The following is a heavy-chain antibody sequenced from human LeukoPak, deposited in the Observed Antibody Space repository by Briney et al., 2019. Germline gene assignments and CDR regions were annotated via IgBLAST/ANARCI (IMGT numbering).Heavy chain of an antibody. J-gene: IGHJ4*02. V-gene: IGHV4-34*01. Sequence: SETLSLTCAVYGGSFSGYYWSWIRQPPGKGLEWIGEINHSGSTNYNPSLKSRVTISVDTSKNQFSLKLSSVTAADTAVYYCARGPARSGYYYVGFDYWGQGTLVTVSS. CDR3: ARGPARSGYYYVGFDY. CDR1: GGSFSGYY. D-gene: IGHD3-22*01. CDR2: INHSGST.